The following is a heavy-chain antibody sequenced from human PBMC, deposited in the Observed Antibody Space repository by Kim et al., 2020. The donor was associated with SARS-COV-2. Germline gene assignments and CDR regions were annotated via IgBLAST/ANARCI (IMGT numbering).Heavy chain of an antibody. D-gene: IGHD3-3*01. CDR2: VNSDGSWT. V-gene: IGHV3-74*01. CDR1: GFTFSSYW. CDR3: VAARSDFDY. J-gene: IGHJ4*02. Sequence: GGSLRLSCAASGFTFSSYWMHWVRQVPGKGLVWVSRVNSDGSWTTYADSVKGRFTISRDDAKNMLYLQMNSLRVKDTAVYYCVAARSDFDYWGQGTLVTVSS.